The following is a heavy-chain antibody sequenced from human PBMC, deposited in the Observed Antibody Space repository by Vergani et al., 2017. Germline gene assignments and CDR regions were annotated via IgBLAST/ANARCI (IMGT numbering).Heavy chain of an antibody. CDR3: ARSPDLVGIERGYSVYDPLFDY. V-gene: IGHV1-69*01. CDR1: GGTFSSYA. J-gene: IGHJ4*02. D-gene: IGHD5/OR15-5a*01. Sequence: QVQLVQSGAEVKKPGSSVKVSCKASGGTFSSYAISWVRQAPGQGLEWMGGIIPIFGTANYAQKFQGRVTITADESKSTAYMELSSLRAEDTAVYYCARSPDLVGIERGYSVYDPLFDYWGQGTLVTVSS. CDR2: IIPIFGTA.